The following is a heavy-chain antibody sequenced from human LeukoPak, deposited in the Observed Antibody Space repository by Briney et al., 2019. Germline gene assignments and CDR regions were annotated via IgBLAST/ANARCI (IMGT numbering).Heavy chain of an antibody. CDR3: ARQTGSGLFILP. CDR1: GGSISSSSYY. CDR2: IYYSGNT. D-gene: IGHD3/OR15-3a*01. J-gene: IGHJ4*02. Sequence: PSETLSLTCTVSGGSISSSSYYWGWIRQPPGKGLEWIGSIYYSGNTYYNASLESQVSISIDTSKNQFSLKLTSVTAADTAVYYCARQTGSGLFILPGGQGTLVTVSS. V-gene: IGHV4-39*01.